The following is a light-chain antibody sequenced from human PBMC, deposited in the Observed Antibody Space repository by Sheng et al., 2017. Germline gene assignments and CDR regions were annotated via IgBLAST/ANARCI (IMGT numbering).Light chain of an antibody. V-gene: IGLV3-21*02. CDR1: NLGSKT. CDR2: DD. Sequence: SYELTQPPSVAVAPGQTASITCGGDNLGSKTVHWYRQKPGLAPVLVVYDDKWPSGIPDRFSGSNSGTTATLTINRVEAGDEADYYCQVWDFRTDHVVFGGGTQLTVL. J-gene: IGLJ2*01. CDR3: QVWDFRTDHVV.